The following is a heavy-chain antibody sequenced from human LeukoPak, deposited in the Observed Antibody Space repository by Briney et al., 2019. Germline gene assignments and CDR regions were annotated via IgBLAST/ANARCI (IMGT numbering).Heavy chain of an antibody. Sequence: SETLSLTCAVYGESFSGYYWSWIRQPPGKGLEWIGEINHSGSTNNNPTLKSRVTISVDTSKNQFSLKLSSVTAADTAVYYCARRSDYDILTGYSNSRFDPWDQGTLVTVSS. CDR3: ARRSDYDILTGYSNSRFDP. J-gene: IGHJ5*02. D-gene: IGHD3-9*01. CDR2: INHSGST. V-gene: IGHV4-34*01. CDR1: GESFSGYY.